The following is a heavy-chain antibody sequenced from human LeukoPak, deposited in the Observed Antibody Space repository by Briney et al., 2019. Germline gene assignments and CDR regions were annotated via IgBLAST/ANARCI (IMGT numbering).Heavy chain of an antibody. CDR1: GFTFSSYG. D-gene: IGHD5-12*01. V-gene: IGHV3-21*01. CDR2: ISSSSSYI. CDR3: AREEKVATIKDY. Sequence: GGSLRLSCAASGFTFSSYGMNWVRQAPGKGLEWVSSISSSSSYIYYADSVKGRFTISRDNAKNSLYLQMNSLRAEDTAAYYCAREEKVATIKDYWGQGTLVTVSS. J-gene: IGHJ4*02.